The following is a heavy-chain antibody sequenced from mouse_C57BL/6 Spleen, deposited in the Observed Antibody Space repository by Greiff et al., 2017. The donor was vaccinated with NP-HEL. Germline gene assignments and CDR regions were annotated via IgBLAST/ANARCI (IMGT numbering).Heavy chain of an antibody. CDR2: IDPEDGET. CDR1: GFNIKDYY. Sequence: VQLQQSGAELVKPGASVKLSCTASGFNIKDYYMHWVKQRTEQGLEWIGRIDPEDGETKYAPKFPGKATITADTSSNTAYLQLSSLTSEDTAVYYCARPGSRGYFDVWGTGTTVTVSS. J-gene: IGHJ1*03. D-gene: IGHD1-1*02. CDR3: ARPGSRGYFDV. V-gene: IGHV14-2*01.